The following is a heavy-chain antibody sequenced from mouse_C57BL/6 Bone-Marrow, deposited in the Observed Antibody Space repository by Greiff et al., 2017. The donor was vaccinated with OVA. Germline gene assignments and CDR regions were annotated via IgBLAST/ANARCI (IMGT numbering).Heavy chain of an antibody. V-gene: IGHV1-82*01. Sequence: VKLMESGPELVKPGASVKISCKASGYAFSSSWMNWVKQRPGKGLEWIGRIYPGDGDTNYNGKFKGKATLTADKSSSTAYMQLSSLTSEDSAVYFSARADYSWYFDVWGTGTTVTVSS. CDR3: ARADYSWYFDV. CDR1: GYAFSSSW. CDR2: IYPGDGDT. J-gene: IGHJ1*03. D-gene: IGHD2-4*01.